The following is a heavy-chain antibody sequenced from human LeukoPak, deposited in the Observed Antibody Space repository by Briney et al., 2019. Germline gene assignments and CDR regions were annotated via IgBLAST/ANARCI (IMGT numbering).Heavy chain of an antibody. D-gene: IGHD3-22*01. CDR1: GFTFSSYS. J-gene: IGHJ4*02. CDR3: ARANFYDSSGYFFV. Sequence: PGGSLRLSCAASGFTFSSYSMNWVRQAPGEGLEWVSSISSSSSYIYYADSVKGRFTISRDNAKNSLYLQMNSLRAEDTAVYYCARANFYDSSGYFFVWGQGTLVTVSS. CDR2: ISSSSSYI. V-gene: IGHV3-21*01.